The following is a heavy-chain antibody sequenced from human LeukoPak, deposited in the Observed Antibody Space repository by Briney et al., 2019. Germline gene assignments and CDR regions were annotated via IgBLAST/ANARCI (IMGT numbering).Heavy chain of an antibody. CDR2: IYYSGST. D-gene: IGHD3-16*01. CDR1: GGSISSSSYY. V-gene: IGHV4-39*01. J-gene: IGHJ4*02. CDR3: ARNGGGGGTTLDYFDY. Sequence: SETLSLTCTVSGGSISSSSYYWGWIRQPPGKGLEWIGSIYYSGSTYYNPSLKSRVTISVDTSKNQFSLKLSSVTAADTAVYFLARNGGGGGTTLDYFDYWGQGTLVTVSS.